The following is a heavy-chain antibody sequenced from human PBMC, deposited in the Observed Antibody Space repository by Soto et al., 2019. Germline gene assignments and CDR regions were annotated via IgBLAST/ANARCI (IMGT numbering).Heavy chain of an antibody. Sequence: GASVKVSCKASGGTFSSYAISLLRLAPGQGLEWMGGIIPIFGTANYAQKFQGRVTITADESTSTAYMELSSLRSEDTAVYYCAREQMDSSSSGDYYYGMDVWGQGTTVTVSS. CDR2: IIPIFGTA. V-gene: IGHV1-69*13. CDR3: AREQMDSSSSGDYYYGMDV. D-gene: IGHD6-6*01. J-gene: IGHJ6*02. CDR1: GGTFSSYA.